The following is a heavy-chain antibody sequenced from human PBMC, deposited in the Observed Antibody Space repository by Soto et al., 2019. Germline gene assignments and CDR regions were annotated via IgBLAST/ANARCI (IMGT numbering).Heavy chain of an antibody. CDR3: ARLRIATNNYKWFDP. D-gene: IGHD2-21*01. Sequence: SETLSLTFRVSCAALNSGNYYWSWIRQVPGKGLEWIGHIYVTGAVDYNPSLRDRITISQDTSERQFSLNLRLVTAADTAVYYCARLRIATNNYKWFDPWGQGTLVNVSS. J-gene: IGHJ5*02. V-gene: IGHV4-31*03. CDR1: CAALNSGNYY. CDR2: IYVTGAV.